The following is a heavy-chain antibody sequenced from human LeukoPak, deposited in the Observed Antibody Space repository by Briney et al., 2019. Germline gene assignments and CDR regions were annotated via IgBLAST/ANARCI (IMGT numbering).Heavy chain of an antibody. V-gene: IGHV1-18*04. D-gene: IGHD6-6*01. CDR3: ARDIPYSSSPLYNWFDP. CDR1: GYTFTGYY. Sequence: ASVKVSCKTSGYTFTGYYMHWVRQAPGQGLEWMGWISAYNGNTNYAQKLQGRVTMTTDTSTSTAYMELRSLRSDDTAVYYCARDIPYSSSPLYNWFDPWGQGTLVTVSS. J-gene: IGHJ5*02. CDR2: ISAYNGNT.